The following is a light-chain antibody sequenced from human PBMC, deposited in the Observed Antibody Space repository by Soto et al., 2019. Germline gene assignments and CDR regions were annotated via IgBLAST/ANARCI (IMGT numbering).Light chain of an antibody. CDR2: EGS. J-gene: IGLJ2*01. Sequence: QSALTQPASVSGSPGQSITISCTGTSSDVGSYNLVSWYQQHPGKAPKLMIYEGSKRPSGVSNRFSGSKSGNTASLTISGLQADDEADYYCCSYAGSSTVVFGGGTMLTVL. CDR3: CSYAGSSTVV. CDR1: SSDVGSYNL. V-gene: IGLV2-23*01.